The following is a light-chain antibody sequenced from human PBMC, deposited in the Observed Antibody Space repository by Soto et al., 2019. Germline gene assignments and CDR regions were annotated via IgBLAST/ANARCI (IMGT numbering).Light chain of an antibody. CDR1: SSDVGSYNL. CDR3: CSYAGSSTF. CDR2: EVS. V-gene: IGLV2-23*02. Sequence: QSVLTQPASVSGSHGQSITISCTETSSDVGSYNLVSWYQQHPGKAPKLMIYEVSKRPSGVSNRFSGSKSGNTASLTISGLQAEDEADYYCCSYAGSSTFFGTGTKVTVL. J-gene: IGLJ1*01.